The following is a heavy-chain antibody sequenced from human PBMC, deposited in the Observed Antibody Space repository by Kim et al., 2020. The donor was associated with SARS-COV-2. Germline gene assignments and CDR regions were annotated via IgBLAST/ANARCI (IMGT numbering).Heavy chain of an antibody. CDR2: ST. CDR3: AKSAAPTDY. D-gene: IGHD4-17*01. Sequence: STYYSDSVKARCTISRDNSKNTLYLQMNSLRAEDTAVYYCAKSAAPTDYWGQGTLVTVSS. V-gene: IGHV3-23*01. J-gene: IGHJ4*02.